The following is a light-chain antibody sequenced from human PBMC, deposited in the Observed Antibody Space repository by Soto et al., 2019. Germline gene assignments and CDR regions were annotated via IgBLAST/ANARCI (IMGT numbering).Light chain of an antibody. V-gene: IGKV1-27*01. CDR1: QGMSKY. CDR2: AAS. Sequence: DIPMTQSPSSLSASVGDRVTITCRASQGMSKYLAWYQQKPGKVPKLLIYAASTLQSGVPSRFSGSGSGTDFTLTISSLQPEDVATYYWQKYNSAPRTFGPGTKVDIK. CDR3: QKYNSAPRT. J-gene: IGKJ3*01.